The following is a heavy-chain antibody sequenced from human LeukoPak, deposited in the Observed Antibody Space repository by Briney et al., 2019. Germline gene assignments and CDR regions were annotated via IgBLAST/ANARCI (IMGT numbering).Heavy chain of an antibody. CDR1: GFTLSSYA. V-gene: IGHV3-23*01. J-gene: IGHJ4*02. D-gene: IGHD2-21*02. Sequence: GGSLRLSCAVSGFTLSSYAMSWVRQGPGKGLEWVSAISVSGNTYYADSVKGRFTVSRDNSKNTLYVQMRSLRAADTAVYYCAKDFVVVPGNVNYLDYWGQGTLVTVSS. CDR3: AKDFVVVPGNVNYLDY. CDR2: ISVSGNT.